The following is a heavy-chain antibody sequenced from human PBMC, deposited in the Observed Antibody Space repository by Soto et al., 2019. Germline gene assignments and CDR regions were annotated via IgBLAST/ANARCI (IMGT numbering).Heavy chain of an antibody. CDR2: IYYSGST. V-gene: IGHV4-31*03. D-gene: IGHD6-13*01. CDR3: ASSRETIAAAGTAFEY. Sequence: SETLSLTCTVSGGSISSGCYYWSWIRQHPGKGLEWIGYIYYSGSTYYNPSLKSRVTISVDTSKNQFSLKLSSVTAADTPVYYCASSRETIAAAGTAFEYWGQGTLVTVSS. CDR1: GGSISSGCYY. J-gene: IGHJ4*02.